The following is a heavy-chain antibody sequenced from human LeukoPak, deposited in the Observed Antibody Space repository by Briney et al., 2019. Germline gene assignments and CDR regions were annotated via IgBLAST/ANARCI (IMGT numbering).Heavy chain of an antibody. Sequence: SVKVSCKASGGTFSSYAISWVRQAPGQGLEWMGRIIPILGIANYAQKFQGRVTMTRDTSISTAYMELSRLRSDDTAVYYCARDVTAAAGMWGQGTLVTVSS. CDR1: GGTFSSYA. J-gene: IGHJ4*02. D-gene: IGHD6-13*01. V-gene: IGHV1-69*04. CDR2: IIPILGIA. CDR3: ARDVTAAAGM.